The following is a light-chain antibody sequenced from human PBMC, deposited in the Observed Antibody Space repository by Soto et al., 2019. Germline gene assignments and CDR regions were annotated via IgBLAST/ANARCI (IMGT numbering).Light chain of an antibody. CDR3: QQGSHWYT. V-gene: IGKV3-11*01. Sequence: EIVLTQSPATLSLSPGDRATLSCRASQSVDRYLAWYQEKPGQAPRLLIYDTSDRATGIPDRFSGSGSGTDFTLTISSVEPADFAVYYCQQGSHWYTFGQGTKLEIK. CDR1: QSVDRY. CDR2: DTS. J-gene: IGKJ2*01.